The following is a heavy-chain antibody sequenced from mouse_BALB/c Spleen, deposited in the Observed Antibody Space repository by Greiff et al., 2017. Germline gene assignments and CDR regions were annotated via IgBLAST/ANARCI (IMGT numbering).Heavy chain of an antibody. CDR2: ISYSGST. J-gene: IGHJ4*01. CDR3: ARGGSSYRYYAMDY. Sequence: VQLKESGPSLVKPSQTLSLTCSVTGDSITSGYWNWIRKFPGNKLEYMGYISYSGSTYYNPSLKSRISITRDTSKNQYYLQLNSVTTEDTATYYCARGGSSYRYYAMDYWGQGTSVTVSS. CDR1: GDSITSGY. V-gene: IGHV3-8*02. D-gene: IGHD1-1*01.